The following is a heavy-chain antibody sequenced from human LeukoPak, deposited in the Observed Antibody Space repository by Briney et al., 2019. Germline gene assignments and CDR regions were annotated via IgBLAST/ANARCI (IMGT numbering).Heavy chain of an antibody. J-gene: IGHJ4*02. D-gene: IGHD3-10*01. CDR1: GYTFTSYG. CDR2: ISAYNGNT. CDR3: ARDDAPDYYGSGSLWYFDY. V-gene: IGHV1-18*01. Sequence: ASVKVSCKASGYTFTSYGISWVRQAPGQGLEWMGWISAYNGNTNYAQKLQGRVTMTTDTSTSTAYMELWSLRSDDTAVYYCARDDAPDYYGSGSLWYFDYWGQGTLVTVSS.